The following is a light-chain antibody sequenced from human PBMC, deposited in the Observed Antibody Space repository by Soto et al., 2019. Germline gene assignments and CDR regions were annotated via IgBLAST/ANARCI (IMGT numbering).Light chain of an antibody. V-gene: IGKV3-15*01. Sequence: EIVMTQSPANLSVSPGERATLSCRASQSVSSNLAWYQQKPGQGPRLLIYGASTRATGIPARFSGSGSGTEFTLTSSSRQAEDFAVYYCQQYNKWPPYTFGQGTKVEIK. CDR1: QSVSSN. CDR3: QQYNKWPPYT. J-gene: IGKJ2*01. CDR2: GAS.